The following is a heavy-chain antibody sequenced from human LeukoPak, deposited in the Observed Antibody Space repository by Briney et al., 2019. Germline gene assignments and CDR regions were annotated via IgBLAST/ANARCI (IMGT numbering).Heavy chain of an antibody. CDR3: VREDGGGFGS. D-gene: IGHD3-10*01. J-gene: IGHJ5*01. CDR1: GFTFSDYW. Sequence: GGSLRLSCAASGFTFSDYWISWVRQAPGKGLEWVANIKQDGSQESYVNSVKGRFTISRDNAEMLVYLQMTSLRAEDTAFYFCVREDGGGFGSWGRGTLVSVSS. V-gene: IGHV3-7*01. CDR2: IKQDGSQE.